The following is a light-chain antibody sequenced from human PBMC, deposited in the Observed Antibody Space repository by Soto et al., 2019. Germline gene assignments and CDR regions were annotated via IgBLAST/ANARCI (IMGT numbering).Light chain of an antibody. Sequence: DIQMTQSPSSLSASVGDRVTITCRASQSISSSLNWYQQKPGKAPKLLIYAASSLQSGVPSRFSGSGSETDFTLTISSLQPEDFANYYCQQSYSIPRRTLGQGTKVDIK. V-gene: IGKV1-39*01. J-gene: IGKJ1*01. CDR3: QQSYSIPRRT. CDR2: AAS. CDR1: QSISSS.